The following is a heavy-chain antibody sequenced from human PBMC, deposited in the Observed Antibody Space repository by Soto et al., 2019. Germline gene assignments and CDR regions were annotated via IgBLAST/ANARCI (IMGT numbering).Heavy chain of an antibody. D-gene: IGHD3-10*01. CDR2: IYYSGST. CDR1: GGSISSYY. J-gene: IGHJ6*03. CDR3: ARGGFGMVRGVSSNYYYMDV. V-gene: IGHV4-59*01. Sequence: SETLSLTCTVSGGSISSYYWSWIRQPPGKGLEWIGYIYYSGSTNYNPSLKSRVTISVDTSKNQFSLKLSSVTAADTAVYYCARGGFGMVRGVSSNYYYMDVWGKGTTVTVSS.